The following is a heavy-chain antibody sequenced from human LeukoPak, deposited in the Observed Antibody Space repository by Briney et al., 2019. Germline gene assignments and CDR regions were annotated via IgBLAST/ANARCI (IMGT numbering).Heavy chain of an antibody. Sequence: GGSLRLSCAASGFTFSDYAMHWVRQAPGKGLEWVAFIRYDGSNKYYADSVKGRFTISRDNSKNTLYLQLNSLIAEDTAVYYCAKKWGQGKSDSGNYFDDWGQGTLVTVSS. D-gene: IGHD1-26*01. V-gene: IGHV3-30*02. J-gene: IGHJ4*02. CDR1: GFTFSDYA. CDR2: IRYDGSNK. CDR3: AKKWGQGKSDSGNYFDD.